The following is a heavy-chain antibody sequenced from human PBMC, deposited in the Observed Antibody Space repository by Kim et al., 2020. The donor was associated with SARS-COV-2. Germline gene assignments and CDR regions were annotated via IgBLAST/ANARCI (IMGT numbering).Heavy chain of an antibody. D-gene: IGHD3-10*01. Sequence: GGSLRLSCAASGFTFSSYAMSWVRQAPGKGLEWVSAISGSGGSTYYADSVKGRFTISRDNSKNTLYLQMNSLRAEDTAVYYCAKWELVPGPPGLSCEDYWGQGTLVTVSS. CDR3: AKWELVPGPPGLSCEDY. CDR2: ISGSGGST. V-gene: IGHV3-23*01. CDR1: GFTFSSYA. J-gene: IGHJ4*02.